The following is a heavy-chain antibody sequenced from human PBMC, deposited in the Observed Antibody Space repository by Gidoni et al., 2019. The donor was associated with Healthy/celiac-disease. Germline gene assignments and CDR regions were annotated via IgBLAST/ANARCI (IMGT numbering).Heavy chain of an antibody. CDR1: GFTVSSNH. CDR3: ARDGAKSGYFDY. Sequence: EVQLVVSGGGLVQPGGSLRLSCSASGFTVSSNHMSWVRPAPRTGLAWVSVIYSGGSTYDADSVKGGFTISRHKSKNTLYLQMNSLRAEDTAVYYCARDGAKSGYFDYWGQGTLVTVSS. CDR2: IYSGGST. J-gene: IGHJ4*02. V-gene: IGHV3-53*04. D-gene: IGHD1-26*01.